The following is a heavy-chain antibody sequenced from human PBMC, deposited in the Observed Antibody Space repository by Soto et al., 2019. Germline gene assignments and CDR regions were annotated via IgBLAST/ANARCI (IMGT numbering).Heavy chain of an antibody. CDR3: ARRQTSGYNRYFDS. Sequence: SVKVSCKASGGTFSSNPISWMRQAPGQGLEWMGGTIPTFGAGSYAQRFQGRLTITADKSTNTAYMELSSLRPEDTAVYYCARRQTSGYNRYFDSWGQGTMVTVYS. CDR2: TIPTFGAG. V-gene: IGHV1-69*06. CDR1: GGTFSSNP. J-gene: IGHJ4*02. D-gene: IGHD5-12*01.